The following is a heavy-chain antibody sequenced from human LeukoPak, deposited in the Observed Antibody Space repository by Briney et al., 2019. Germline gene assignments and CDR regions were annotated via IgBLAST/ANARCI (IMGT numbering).Heavy chain of an antibody. Sequence: GGSLRLSCVVSGITLSNYGMSWVRQAPGKGLEWVSGISERGGSTNYADSVKGRFIISRDTSKNTVYLQMNSLRVEDTAVYFCAKRGIVIRAVIIIGFHKEAYYSHSWGQGALVTVSS. CDR3: AKRGIVIRAVIIIGFHKEAYYSHS. CDR1: GITLSNYG. V-gene: IGHV3-23*01. J-gene: IGHJ4*02. CDR2: ISERGGST. D-gene: IGHD3-10*01.